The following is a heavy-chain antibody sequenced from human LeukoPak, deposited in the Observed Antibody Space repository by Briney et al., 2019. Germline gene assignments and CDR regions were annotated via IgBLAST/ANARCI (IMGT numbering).Heavy chain of an antibody. CDR2: IIPIFGTA. Sequence: GASVKVSCKASGGTFSSYAISWVRQAPGQGLEWMGGIIPIFGTANYAQKFQGRVTITTDESTSTAYMELSSLRSGDTAVYYCARGYFDWLPYFLDYWGQGTLVTVSS. V-gene: IGHV1-69*05. CDR1: GGTFSSYA. CDR3: ARGYFDWLPYFLDY. D-gene: IGHD3-9*01. J-gene: IGHJ4*02.